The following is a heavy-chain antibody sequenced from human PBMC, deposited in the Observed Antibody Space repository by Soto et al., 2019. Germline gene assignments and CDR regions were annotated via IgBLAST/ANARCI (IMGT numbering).Heavy chain of an antibody. V-gene: IGHV1-69*12. CDR1: GGTFSSYA. CDR3: ARDYVDYSGSGSYHDY. Sequence: QVQLVQSGAEVKKPGSSVKVSCKASGGTFSSYAISWVRQAPGQGLEWMGGIIPIFGTTNYAQKFQGRVTMTAVESTSTAYMELSSLRSEDTAVYYCARDYVDYSGSGSYHDYWGQGTLVTVSS. J-gene: IGHJ4*02. CDR2: IIPIFGTT. D-gene: IGHD3-10*01.